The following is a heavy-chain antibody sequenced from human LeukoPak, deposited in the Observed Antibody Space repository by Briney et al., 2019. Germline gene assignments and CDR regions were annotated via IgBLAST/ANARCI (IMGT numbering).Heavy chain of an antibody. D-gene: IGHD1-26*01. J-gene: IGHJ4*02. CDR1: GYTFTSNY. CDR3: AREVGATGFDY. CDR2: INPSGGST. Sequence: ASVKVSCKASGYTFTSNYMHWLRQAPGQGLEWMGVINPSGGSTIYAQKFQGRVTMTRDTSISTAYMELSRLRSGDTAVYYCAREVGATGFDYWGQGTLVTVSS. V-gene: IGHV1-2*02.